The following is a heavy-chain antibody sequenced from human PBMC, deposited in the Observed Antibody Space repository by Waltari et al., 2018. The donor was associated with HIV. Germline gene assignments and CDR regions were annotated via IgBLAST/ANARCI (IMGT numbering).Heavy chain of an antibody. CDR2: INPNTAGT. CDR1: GYSFIAYY. Sequence: QVQLVQAGAEMKKPGASVKVSCKAYGYSFIAYYIHWVRQAPGQGLEGMGRINPNTAGTNYPSKFQGRVPMTTDTSINSSYMELLRLRPDDTAVYYCARVALPAAIHYGMDAWGQGPTVTVSS. V-gene: IGHV1-2*06. CDR3: ARVALPAAIHYGMDA. D-gene: IGHD2-2*01. J-gene: IGHJ6*02.